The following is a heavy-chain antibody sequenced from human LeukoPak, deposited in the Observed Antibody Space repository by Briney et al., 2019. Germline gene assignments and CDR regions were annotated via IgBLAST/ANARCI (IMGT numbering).Heavy chain of an antibody. CDR2: ISSSSSYI. V-gene: IGHV3-21*01. CDR1: GFTFSSYS. CDR3: ARDLRTTVTTRTYFDL. Sequence: GGSLRLSCAASGFTFSSYSMNWVRQAPGKGLEWVSSISSSSSYIYYADSVKGRFTISRDNAKNSLYLQMNSLRAEDTAVYYCARDLRTTVTTRTYFDLWGRGTLVTVSP. D-gene: IGHD4-17*01. J-gene: IGHJ2*01.